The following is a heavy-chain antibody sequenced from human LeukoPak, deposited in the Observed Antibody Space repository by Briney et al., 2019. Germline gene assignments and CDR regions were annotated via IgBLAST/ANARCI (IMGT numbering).Heavy chain of an antibody. CDR1: GGSFSGYY. Sequence: PSETLSPTCAVYGGSFSGYYWSWIRQPPGKGLEWIGEINHSGSTNYNPSLKSRVTISVDTSKNQFSLKLSSVTAADTAVHYCARLTYSSGEARFDYWGQGTLVTVSS. D-gene: IGHD6-19*01. V-gene: IGHV4-34*01. CDR3: ARLTYSSGEARFDY. J-gene: IGHJ4*02. CDR2: INHSGST.